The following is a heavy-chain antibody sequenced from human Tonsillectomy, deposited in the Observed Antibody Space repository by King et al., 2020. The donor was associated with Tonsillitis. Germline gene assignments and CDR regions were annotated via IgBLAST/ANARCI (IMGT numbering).Heavy chain of an antibody. J-gene: IGHJ2*01. CDR3: ARGYYDRRGYWYFDL. CDR1: GGSISTFY. D-gene: IGHD3-22*01. CDR2: ISNSGST. Sequence: VQLQESGPGLVKPSETLSLTCTVSGGSISTFYWSWIRQPPGKGLEWIGYISNSGSTYYNPSLQSRVTISVDTSKNQFSLRLNSVTAADTAVYYSARGYYDRRGYWYFDLWGRGTLVTVSS. V-gene: IGHV4-59*01.